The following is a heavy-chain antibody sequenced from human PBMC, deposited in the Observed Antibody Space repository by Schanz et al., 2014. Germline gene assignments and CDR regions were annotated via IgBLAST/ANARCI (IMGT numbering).Heavy chain of an antibody. D-gene: IGHD2-15*01. V-gene: IGHV3-23*04. CDR1: GFTFSNYA. CDR2: FIVDSGNT. J-gene: IGHJ4*02. CDR3: ARDRGYCSGGSCLTFDY. Sequence: EVQLVESGGGLVKPGGSLRLSCAASGFTFSNYAMSWVRQAPGKGLEWVSGFIVDSGNTYYAGSVKGRFSISRDNAKNSLYLQMNSLRAEDTAVYYCARDRGYCSGGSCLTFDYWGQGTLVTVSS.